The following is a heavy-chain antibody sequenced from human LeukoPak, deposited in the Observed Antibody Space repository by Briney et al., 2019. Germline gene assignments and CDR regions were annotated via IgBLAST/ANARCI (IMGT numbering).Heavy chain of an antibody. CDR3: ARTYYYDSSGYWLDY. D-gene: IGHD3-22*01. J-gene: IGHJ4*02. CDR1: GGSISSGGYY. Sequence: SQTLSLTCTVSGGSISSGGYYWSWIRQHPGKGLEWTGYIYYSGSTYYNPSLKSRVTISVDTSKNQFSLKLSSVTAADTAVYYCARTYYYDSSGYWLDYWGQGTLVTISS. V-gene: IGHV4-31*03. CDR2: IYYSGST.